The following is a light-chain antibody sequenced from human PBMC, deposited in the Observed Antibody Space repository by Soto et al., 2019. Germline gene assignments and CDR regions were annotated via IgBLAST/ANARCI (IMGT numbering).Light chain of an antibody. V-gene: IGKV3-11*01. J-gene: IGKJ5*01. CDR1: QRVTNF. CDR2: GAF. Sequence: PGERATLSCRASQRVTNFLAWYQQKPGQSPRLLISGAFNRATGIPARFSGSGSGTDFTLTISSLEPEDSSIYYCPQRYTWPPVTFGQGTLLEIK. CDR3: PQRYTWPPVT.